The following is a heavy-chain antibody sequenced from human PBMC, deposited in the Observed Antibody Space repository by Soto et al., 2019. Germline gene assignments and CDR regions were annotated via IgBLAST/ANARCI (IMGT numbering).Heavy chain of an antibody. J-gene: IGHJ5*02. CDR1: GFTFSTYS. D-gene: IGHD2-2*01. V-gene: IGHV3-23*01. CDR2: IYGNGGGT. CDR3: AKEKISTSCCNWFDP. Sequence: TGGSLRLSCAGSGFTFSTYSMNWVRQAPGKGLEWVSGIYGNGGGTFYADSVKGRFTISRDNSKNTLYLQMNSLRAEDTVVYYCAKEKISTSCCNWFDPWGQGTLVTVSS.